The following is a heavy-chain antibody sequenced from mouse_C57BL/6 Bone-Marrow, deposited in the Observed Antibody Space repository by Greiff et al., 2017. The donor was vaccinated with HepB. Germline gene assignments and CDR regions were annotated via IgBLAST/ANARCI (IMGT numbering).Heavy chain of an antibody. CDR1: GYTFTSYW. J-gene: IGHJ4*01. CDR2: IYPGNSDT. V-gene: IGHV1-5*01. D-gene: IGHD2-5*01. CDR3: TRAPSNSYAMDY. Sequence: EVQLQQSGTVLARPGASVKMSCKTSGYTFTSYWMHWVKQGPGQGLEWKGAIYPGNSDTSYNQKFKGKAKLTAVTSASTAYMELSSLTNEDSAVYYCTRAPSNSYAMDYWGQGTSVTVSS.